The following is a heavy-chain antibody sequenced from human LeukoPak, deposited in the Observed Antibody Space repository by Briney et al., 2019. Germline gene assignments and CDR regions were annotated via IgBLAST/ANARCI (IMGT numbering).Heavy chain of an antibody. D-gene: IGHD2-15*01. CDR2: ISAYNGNT. CDR1: GYTFTSYG. V-gene: IGHV1-18*01. J-gene: IGHJ4*02. CDR3: ARGDPSRSCSGGRCYSVELWFDY. Sequence: ASVKVSCKASGYTFTSYGISWVRQAPGQGLEWMGWISAYNGNTNYAQKLQGRVTMTTDTSTSTAYMELRSLRSDDTAVYYCARGDPSRSCSGGRCYSVELWFDYWGQGTLVTVSS.